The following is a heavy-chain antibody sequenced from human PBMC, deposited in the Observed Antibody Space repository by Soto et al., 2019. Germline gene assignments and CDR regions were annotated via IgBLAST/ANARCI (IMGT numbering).Heavy chain of an antibody. CDR2: IYYSGST. D-gene: IGHD3-10*01. Sequence: QVQLQESGPGLVKPSQTLSLTCTVSGGSISSGDYYWSWIRQPPGTGLEWIGYIYYSGSTYYNPSLKSRVIISVDTSKNQFSLKLSSVTAADSAVYYCAVVGGFGATTIDYWGPGSLVTVSS. J-gene: IGHJ4*02. V-gene: IGHV4-30-4*01. CDR1: GGSISSGDYY. CDR3: AVVGGFGATTIDY.